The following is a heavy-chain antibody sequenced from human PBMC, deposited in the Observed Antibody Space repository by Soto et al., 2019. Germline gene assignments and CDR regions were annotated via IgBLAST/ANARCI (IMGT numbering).Heavy chain of an antibody. CDR1: GFTFSSNW. CDR2: INSDGSST. V-gene: IGHV3-74*01. Sequence: PGGSLRLSCAASGFTFSSNWMHWVRQAPGKGLVWVSRINSDGSSTSYADSVKGRFTISRDNTKNTLYLQMNSLRAEDTAVYYCAPGTPYCSVTSCSFDYWGQGTLVTVSS. J-gene: IGHJ4*02. D-gene: IGHD2-2*01. CDR3: APGTPYCSVTSCSFDY.